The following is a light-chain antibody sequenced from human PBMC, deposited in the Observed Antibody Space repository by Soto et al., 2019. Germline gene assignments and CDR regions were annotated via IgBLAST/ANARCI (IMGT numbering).Light chain of an antibody. CDR1: QSVSSGY. J-gene: IGKJ3*01. V-gene: IGKV3-20*01. CDR3: QQYGNSPPSVT. Sequence: ERVMTQSPNTLSLSPGERATLSCRASQSVSSGYLVWYQQKPGQAPRLLIYGASSRATGIPDRFSGSGSGKDFTLTISRLEPEDFAVYYCQQYGNSPPSVTFGPGTKVEIK. CDR2: GAS.